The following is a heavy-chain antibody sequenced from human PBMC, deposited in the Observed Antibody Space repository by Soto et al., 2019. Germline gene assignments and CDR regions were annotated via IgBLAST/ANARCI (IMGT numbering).Heavy chain of an antibody. Sequence: QVQLQESGPGLVKPSQTLSLTCTVSGGSISSGGYYWSWIRQHPGKGREWSGNIYSGAYTYYNPSLKSRVTMSVDRSKNQFSVELNSVSAADTAVYYFARGRRFGDNGSGMDYGGQGTLVTVSS. CDR3: ARGRRFGDNGSGMDY. D-gene: IGHD3-10*01. V-gene: IGHV4-31*03. J-gene: IGHJ4*02. CDR2: IYSGAYT. CDR1: GGSISSGGYY.